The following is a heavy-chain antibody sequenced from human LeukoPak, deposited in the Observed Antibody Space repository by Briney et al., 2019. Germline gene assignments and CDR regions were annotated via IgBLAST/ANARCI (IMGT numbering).Heavy chain of an antibody. Sequence: GGSLRLSCAASGFTFSSYGMHWVRQAPGKGLEWVAVIWYDGSNKYYADSVKGRFTISRDNSKNTLYLQMNSLRAEDTAVYYCAREMIAVAGTGAFDIWGQGTMVTVSS. J-gene: IGHJ3*02. CDR2: IWYDGSNK. CDR3: AREMIAVAGTGAFDI. D-gene: IGHD6-19*01. V-gene: IGHV3-33*01. CDR1: GFTFSSYG.